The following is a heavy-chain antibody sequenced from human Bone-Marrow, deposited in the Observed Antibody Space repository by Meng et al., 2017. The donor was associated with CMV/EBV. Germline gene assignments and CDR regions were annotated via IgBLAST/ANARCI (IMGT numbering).Heavy chain of an antibody. CDR2: INSDGSST. D-gene: IGHD5-24*01. CDR3: ASQLLILASFSFFPGGMDF. V-gene: IGHV3-74*01. J-gene: IGHJ6*02. CDR1: GFTFSSYW. Sequence: GESLKISCAASGFTFSSYWMHWVRQAPGKGLVWVSRINSDGSSTSYADSVKGRFTISRDNAKTTLYLQMNSLRAEDTAVYYCASQLLILASFSFFPGGMDFWGQGTTVTVSS.